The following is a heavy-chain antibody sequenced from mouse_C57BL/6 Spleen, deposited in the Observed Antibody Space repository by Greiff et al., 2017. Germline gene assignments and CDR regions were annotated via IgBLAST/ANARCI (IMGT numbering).Heavy chain of an antibody. CDR2: IDPANGNT. CDR3: AIFITTVVGSMDY. V-gene: IGHV14-3*01. J-gene: IGHJ4*01. CDR1: GFNIKNTY. D-gene: IGHD1-1*01. Sequence: VQLKESVAELVRPGASVKLSCTASGFNIKNTYMHWVKQRPEQGLEWIGRIDPANGNTKYAPKFQGKATITADTSSNTAYLQLSSLTSEDTAIYYCAIFITTVVGSMDYWGQGTSVTVSS.